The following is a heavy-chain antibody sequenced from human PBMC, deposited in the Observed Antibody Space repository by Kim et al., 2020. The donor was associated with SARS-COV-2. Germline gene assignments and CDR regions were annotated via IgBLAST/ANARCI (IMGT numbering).Heavy chain of an antibody. Sequence: SQTLSLTCAISGDHVSSNDASWNWLRQSPSRGLEWLAKTYYRSKWFYDYAPSLKSRVTIDPDTSTNQFSLHLDSVSPEDTAVYYCVRLSGMGLLDYWGQGTLVIVSS. CDR2: TYYRSKWFY. CDR3: VRLSGMGLLDY. D-gene: IGHD1-26*01. CDR1: GDHVSSNDAS. V-gene: IGHV6-1*01. J-gene: IGHJ4*02.